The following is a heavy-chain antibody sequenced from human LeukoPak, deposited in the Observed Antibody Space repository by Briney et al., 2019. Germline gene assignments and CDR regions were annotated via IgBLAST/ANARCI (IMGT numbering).Heavy chain of an antibody. Sequence: ASVKVSCKASGYTFTSYDINWVRQATGQGLEWMGWVNPSNGNTGYAQKFQGRVTITRDTSIGTAYMEPSSLRSEDTAVYYCARGGTGTYYNYFDPWGQGTLVTVSS. D-gene: IGHD1-26*01. CDR3: ARGGTGTYYNYFDP. CDR1: GYTFTSYD. V-gene: IGHV1-8*03. J-gene: IGHJ5*02. CDR2: VNPSNGNT.